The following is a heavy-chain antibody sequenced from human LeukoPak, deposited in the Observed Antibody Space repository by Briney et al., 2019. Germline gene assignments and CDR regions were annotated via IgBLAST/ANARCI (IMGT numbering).Heavy chain of an antibody. CDR1: GFNFNRNG. J-gene: IGHJ4*02. D-gene: IGHD3-22*01. Sequence: GGSLRLSCAASGFNFNRNGMHWVRQAPGKGREWVAFIRFDGTMKFYGDSASGRFTISRDNSKSTLSLQMDSLRTEDTALYYCARDFDDVSGNFYYIPDYWGQGMLVTVSS. V-gene: IGHV3-30*02. CDR2: IRFDGTMK. CDR3: ARDFDDVSGNFYYIPDY.